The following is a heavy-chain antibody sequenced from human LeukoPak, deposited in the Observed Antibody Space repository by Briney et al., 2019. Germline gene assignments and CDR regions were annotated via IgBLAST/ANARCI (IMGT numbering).Heavy chain of an antibody. V-gene: IGHV3-69-1*01. CDR3: ARDLTWLPCQAAFDI. CDR2: ISSSSYI. D-gene: IGHD3-22*01. Sequence: GGSLRLSCEGSGFTFSNAWMTWVRQAPGKGLEWVSSISSSSYIYYADSVKGRFTISRDNAKNSLYLQMNSLRAEDTAVYYCARDLTWLPCQAAFDIWGQGTMVTVSS. J-gene: IGHJ3*02. CDR1: GFTFSNAW.